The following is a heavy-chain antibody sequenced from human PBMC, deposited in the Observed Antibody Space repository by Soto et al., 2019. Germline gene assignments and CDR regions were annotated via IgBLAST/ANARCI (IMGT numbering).Heavy chain of an antibody. V-gene: IGHV4-39*01. CDR3: ARTAARSVEYYMHV. CDR2: IYYSGST. D-gene: IGHD6-6*01. CDR1: GGSISSSSYY. J-gene: IGHJ6*03. Sequence: SETLSLTCTVSGGSISSSSYYWGWIRQPPGKGLEWIGSIYYSGSTYYNPSLKSRVTISVDTSKNQFSLKLSSVTAADTAVYYCARTAARSVEYYMHVWGKGTTVTVSS.